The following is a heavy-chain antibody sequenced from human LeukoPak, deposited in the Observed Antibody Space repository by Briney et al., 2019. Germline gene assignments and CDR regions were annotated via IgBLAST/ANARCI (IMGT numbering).Heavy chain of an antibody. CDR3: ASGPSYSGSNEYFDS. D-gene: IGHD1-26*01. Sequence: ASVKVSCKASGYTFSSYSMNWVRQAPGQGLEWMGWINTNTGNPTYAQDYTGRFVFSLDTSVSTTYLQISRLKAEDTAVYYCASGPSYSGSNEYFDSWGQGTLVTVSS. CDR1: GYTFSSYS. V-gene: IGHV7-4-1*02. CDR2: INTNTGNP. J-gene: IGHJ4*02.